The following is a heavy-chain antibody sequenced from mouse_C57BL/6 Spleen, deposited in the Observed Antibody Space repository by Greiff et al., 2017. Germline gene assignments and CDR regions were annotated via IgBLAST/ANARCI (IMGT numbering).Heavy chain of an antibody. J-gene: IGHJ2*01. CDR2: INPSSGFT. Sequence: QVQLQQSGAELAKPGASVKLSCKASGYTFTSYWMHWVKQRPGRGLEWIGYINPSSGFTKYNQKFKDKATLTADKSSSTAYMQLSSLTYEDSAVYYCASRGNYGSSYPYYFDYWGQGTTLTVSS. CDR3: ASRGNYGSSYPYYFDY. CDR1: GYTFTSYW. D-gene: IGHD1-1*01. V-gene: IGHV1-7*01.